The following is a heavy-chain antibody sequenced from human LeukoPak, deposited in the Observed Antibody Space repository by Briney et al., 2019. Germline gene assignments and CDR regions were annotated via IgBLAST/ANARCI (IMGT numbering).Heavy chain of an antibody. J-gene: IGHJ4*02. CDR1: GFTFSTYA. CDR3: ARGRNAGGPYYSDY. CDR2: INSAGTSK. Sequence: GGSLRLSCAASGFTFSTYAINWVRQAPGKGLHWVSSINSAGTSKKYADSLKGRFTISRDNAKNSLFLQLGSLRDEDTAVYYCARGRNAGGPYYSDYWGQGTLVTVSS. D-gene: IGHD2-15*01. V-gene: IGHV3-21*01.